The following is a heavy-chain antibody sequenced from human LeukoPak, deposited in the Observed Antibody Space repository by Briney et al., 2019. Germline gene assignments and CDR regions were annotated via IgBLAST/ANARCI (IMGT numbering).Heavy chain of an antibody. CDR1: GFTFSPYW. V-gene: IGHV3-7*01. Sequence: PGGSLRLSCAASGFTFSPYWMSWVRQAPGTGLEWLANIKQDGSEKYYVDSVKGRFSISRDNAKNSLYLQLDSLRAEDTAVYYCARRHCSGTSCYWYYWGQGTLVSVSS. J-gene: IGHJ4*02. CDR2: IKQDGSEK. CDR3: ARRHCSGTSCYWYY. D-gene: IGHD2-2*01.